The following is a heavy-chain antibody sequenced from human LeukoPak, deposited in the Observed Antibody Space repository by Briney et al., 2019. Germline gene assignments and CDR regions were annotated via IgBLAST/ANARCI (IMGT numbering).Heavy chain of an antibody. CDR1: GYTFTGYD. V-gene: IGHV1-8*03. D-gene: IGHD5-12*01. J-gene: IGHJ4*02. CDR2: MNPNSGNT. Sequence: GASVKVSCKASGYTFTGYDINWVRQAPGQGLEWVGWMNPNSGNTGYAQKFQGRVTITRNTSISTAYMELSSLRSEDTAVYYCARGNSGYDWDFDYWGQGTLVTVSS. CDR3: ARGNSGYDWDFDY.